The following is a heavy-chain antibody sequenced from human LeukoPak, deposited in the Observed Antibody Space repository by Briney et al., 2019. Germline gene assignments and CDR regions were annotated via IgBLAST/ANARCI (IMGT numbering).Heavy chain of an antibody. V-gene: IGHV3-30*02. J-gene: IGHJ4*02. CDR3: AKFPTLYCSSTSCESFDY. D-gene: IGHD2-2*01. CDR1: GYTFSSYG. CDR2: IRYDGSNK. Sequence: GSLRLSCAASGYTFSSYGMHWVRQAPGKGLEWVAFIRYDGSNKYYADSVKGRFTVSRDNSKNTLYLQMNSLRAEDTAVYYCAKFPTLYCSSTSCESFDYWGQRTLVTVSS.